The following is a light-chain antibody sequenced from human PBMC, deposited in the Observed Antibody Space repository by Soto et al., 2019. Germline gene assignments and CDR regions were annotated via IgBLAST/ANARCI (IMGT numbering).Light chain of an antibody. CDR1: SSDVGSYNL. CDR2: EGT. J-gene: IGLJ1*01. CDR3: YSYAGENLYV. Sequence: LTQPASVSASPGQSITIPCTGTSSDVGSYNLVSWFQQHPGKVPKLLIYEGTKRPSGLSDRFSGSKSGTTASLTISGLQAEDEAHYYCYSYAGENLYVFGTGTRSPS. V-gene: IGLV2-23*01.